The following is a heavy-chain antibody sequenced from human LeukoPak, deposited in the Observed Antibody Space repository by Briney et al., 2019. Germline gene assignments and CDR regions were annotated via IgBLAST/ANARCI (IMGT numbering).Heavy chain of an antibody. J-gene: IGHJ4*01. CDR3: ARGPRGYSYAWGY. D-gene: IGHD5-18*01. V-gene: IGHV3-7*05. Sequence: SGGSLRLSCAASGFTFSDYWMSWVRQAPGKGLEWVANIKQDGSEKYYVDSVKGRFTISRDNAKNSLYLQMNSLRAEDTAVYYCARGPRGYSYAWGYWGQGTLVTVSS. CDR2: IKQDGSEK. CDR1: GFTFSDYW.